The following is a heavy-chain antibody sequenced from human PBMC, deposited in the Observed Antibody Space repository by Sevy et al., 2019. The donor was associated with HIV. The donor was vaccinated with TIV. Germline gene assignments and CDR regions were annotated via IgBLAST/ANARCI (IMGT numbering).Heavy chain of an antibody. CDR2: INQDGSEM. Sequence: GGSLRLSCAASGFPVSSNYMSWVRQAPGKGPEWVANINQDGSEMYYVDSVKGRFTISRDNAESALYLQMHGLRAEDAATYFCARRYFDLWGQGTVVTVSS. J-gene: IGHJ4*02. V-gene: IGHV3-7*01. CDR3: ARRYFDL. CDR1: GFPVSSNY.